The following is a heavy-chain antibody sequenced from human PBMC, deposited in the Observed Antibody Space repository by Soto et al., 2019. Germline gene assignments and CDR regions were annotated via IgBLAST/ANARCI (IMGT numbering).Heavy chain of an antibody. CDR2: MSYDGTNT. CDR3: ARDPSPYTSGWYGIDF. D-gene: IGHD6-19*01. Sequence: PGGSLRLSCTASGFMFSAYAMIWVRQAPGKGLEWVAAMSYDGTNTYYADSVKGRFTISRDNSKNTLFLQMSSLTADDSAVYYCARDPSPYTSGWYGIDFWGLGTLVTVSS. V-gene: IGHV3-30-3*01. CDR1: GFMFSAYA. J-gene: IGHJ4*01.